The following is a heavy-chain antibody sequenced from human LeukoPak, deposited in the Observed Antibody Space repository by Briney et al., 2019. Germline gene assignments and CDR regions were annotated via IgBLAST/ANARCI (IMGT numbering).Heavy chain of an antibody. Sequence: SGPALVKPTQTLTLTCTFSGFSLSTSGMCVSWIRQPPGKALEWLARIDWDDDKYYSTSLKTRLTISKDTSKNQVVLTMTNMDPVDTATYYCARIHGDSSGWYPNWFDPWGQGTLVTVSS. CDR2: IDWDDDK. J-gene: IGHJ5*02. D-gene: IGHD6-19*01. CDR3: ARIHGDSSGWYPNWFDP. V-gene: IGHV2-70*11. CDR1: GFSLSTSGMC.